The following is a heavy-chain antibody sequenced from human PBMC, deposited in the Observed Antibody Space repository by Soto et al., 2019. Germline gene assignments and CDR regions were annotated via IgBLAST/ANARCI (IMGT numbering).Heavy chain of an antibody. CDR3: ARDRSGSGWFNVFDI. CDR1: GDSVVSSTAA. CDR2: TYYRSKWYN. D-gene: IGHD6-19*01. Sequence: SVTLSLTCAISGDSVVSSTAAWNCIRHCPSRGLEWLGRTYYRSKWYNDYAVSVKRRIPINPDTSKHQFSLQLNYVTPEDTAVYYCARDRSGSGWFNVFDIWGHGTMVTVSS. V-gene: IGHV6-1*01. J-gene: IGHJ3*02.